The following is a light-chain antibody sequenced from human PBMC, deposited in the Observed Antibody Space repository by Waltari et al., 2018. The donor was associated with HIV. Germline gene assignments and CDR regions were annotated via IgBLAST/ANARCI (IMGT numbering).Light chain of an antibody. CDR3: QQYNKWPRT. V-gene: IGKV3-15*01. CDR2: GAS. CDR1: QSVGSA. J-gene: IGKJ4*01. Sequence: EIVMTQSPATLSVSPGERVALSCRARQSVGSALAWYQQKPGQVPRLLIYGASSRATGVPARFSGSGSETEFTLTISSLQSEDFAVYYCQQYNKWPRTFGGGTKVEIK.